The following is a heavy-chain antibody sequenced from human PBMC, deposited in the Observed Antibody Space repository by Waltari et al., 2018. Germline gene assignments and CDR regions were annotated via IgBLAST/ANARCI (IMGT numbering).Heavy chain of an antibody. V-gene: IGHV3-33*03. CDR3: VRGTPPATRSGQHLFGH. Sequence: QLVESGGGVVQPGASLRLSCIGSEFTFSSFGMHWVRQGPVGGLEWVAFIWSDGTITKEADSVKGRFLISRDNTKQLLVLQLNTLRVEDSGLYYCVRGTPPATRSGQHLFGHWGLGTHVTVSS. CDR2: IWSDGTIT. CDR1: EFTFSSFG. J-gene: IGHJ1*01. D-gene: IGHD3-9*01.